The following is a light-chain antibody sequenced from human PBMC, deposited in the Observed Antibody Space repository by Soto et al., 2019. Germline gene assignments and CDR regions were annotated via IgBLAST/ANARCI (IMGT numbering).Light chain of an antibody. V-gene: IGLV2-14*01. J-gene: IGLJ2*01. CDR3: SSYTSSSTPHVV. Sequence: QSALTQPRSVSGSPGQSVTISCTGTSSDIGGYNYVSWYQQYPGKAPKLMIYDVSNRPSGVSNRFSGSKSGNTASLTISGPQAEDEADYYCSSYTSSSTPHVVFGGGTKLTVL. CDR1: SSDIGGYNY. CDR2: DVS.